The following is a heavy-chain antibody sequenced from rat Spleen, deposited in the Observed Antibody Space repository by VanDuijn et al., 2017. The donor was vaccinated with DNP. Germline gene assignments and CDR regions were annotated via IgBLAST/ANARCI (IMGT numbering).Heavy chain of an antibody. CDR2: IIYDGSST. CDR3: ATLEY. V-gene: IGHV5-7*01. CDR1: GFTFSDYA. Sequence: EVQLVESGGDLVQPGRSLTLSCVASGFTFSDYAMAWVRQSPKKGLEWVATIIYDGSSTYYRDSVKGRFTVSRDDAKSTLYLQMDSLRSEDTATYYCATLEYWGQGTSVTVSS. J-gene: IGHJ4*01. D-gene: IGHD3-1*01.